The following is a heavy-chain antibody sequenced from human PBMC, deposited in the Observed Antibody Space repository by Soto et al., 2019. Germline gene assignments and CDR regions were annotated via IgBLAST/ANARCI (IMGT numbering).Heavy chain of an antibody. CDR2: ISGSGGST. Sequence: GWSLRLSCASSVFTFISYAMSWVRQAPGKGLEWVSAISGSGGSTYYADSVKGRFTISRDNSKNTLYLQMNSLRAEDTAVYYCAKGWLQHFDYWGQGTLVTVSS. D-gene: IGHD5-18*01. CDR1: VFTFISYA. V-gene: IGHV3-23*01. J-gene: IGHJ4*02. CDR3: AKGWLQHFDY.